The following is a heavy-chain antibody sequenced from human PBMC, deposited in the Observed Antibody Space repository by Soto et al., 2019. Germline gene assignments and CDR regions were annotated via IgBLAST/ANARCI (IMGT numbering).Heavy chain of an antibody. CDR1: GFTFSSYG. Sequence: GGSLRLSCAASGFTFSSYGMHWGRQAPGKGLEWVAVIWYDGSNKYYADSVKGRFTISRDNSKNTLYLQMNSLRAEDTAVYYCARDVLAGYDDAFDIWGQGTMVTVSS. J-gene: IGHJ3*02. CDR2: IWYDGSNK. CDR3: ARDVLAGYDDAFDI. D-gene: IGHD5-12*01. V-gene: IGHV3-33*01.